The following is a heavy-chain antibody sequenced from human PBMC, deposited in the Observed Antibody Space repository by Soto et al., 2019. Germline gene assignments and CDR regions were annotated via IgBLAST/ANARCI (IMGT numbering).Heavy chain of an antibody. CDR2: ISWNSGSI. J-gene: IGHJ3*02. Sequence: EVQLVESGGGLVQPGRSLRLSCAASGFTFDDYAMHWVRQAPGKGLEWVTGISWNSGSICYADSVKGRFTISRDNAKNSLYLQMNSLRAEDMALYYCAKDDGMYCSGGSCPNDAFDIWGQGTIVTVSS. D-gene: IGHD2-15*01. V-gene: IGHV3-9*03. CDR3: AKDDGMYCSGGSCPNDAFDI. CDR1: GFTFDDYA.